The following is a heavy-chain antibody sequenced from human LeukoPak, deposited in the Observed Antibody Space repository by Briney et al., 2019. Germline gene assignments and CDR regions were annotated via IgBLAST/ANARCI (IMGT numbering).Heavy chain of an antibody. CDR1: GGSFSGYY. V-gene: IGHV4-34*01. CDR2: IKHSGST. CDR3: ARDRSGRYYYYGMRV. Sequence: SETLSLTCAVSGGSFSGYYWSWIRQPPGKGLEWIGEIKHSGSTNYNPSLKSRVTISVDTSKNQFSLKLSSVTAADTAVYYCARDRSGRYYYYGMRVWGQVATVTVS. J-gene: IGHJ6*01.